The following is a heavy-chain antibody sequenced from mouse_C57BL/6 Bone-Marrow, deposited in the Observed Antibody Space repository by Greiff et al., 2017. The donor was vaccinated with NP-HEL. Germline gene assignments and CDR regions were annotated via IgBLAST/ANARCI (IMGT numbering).Heavy chain of an antibody. D-gene: IGHD4-1*01. Sequence: QVQLQQSGPELVKPGASVKISCKASGYSFTSYYIHWVKQRPGQGLEWIGWIYPGSGNTKYNEKFKGKATLTADTSSSTAYMQLSSLTSEDSAVYYCASPWDWYFDYWGQGTTLTVSS. CDR3: ASPWDWYFDY. J-gene: IGHJ2*01. CDR1: GYSFTSYY. CDR2: IYPGSGNT. V-gene: IGHV1-66*01.